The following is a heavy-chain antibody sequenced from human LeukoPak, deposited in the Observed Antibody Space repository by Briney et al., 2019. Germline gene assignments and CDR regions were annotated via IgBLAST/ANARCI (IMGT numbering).Heavy chain of an antibody. D-gene: IGHD1-1*01. Sequence: ASVKVSCKASGYTFTSYGISWVRQAPGQGLEWMGWISAYNGNTNYAQKFQGRVTITADKSTSTAYMELSSLRSEDTAVYCCARERGFWGRNWNDVVGYYLDYWGQGTLVTVSS. CDR2: ISAYNGNT. CDR1: GYTFTSYG. V-gene: IGHV1-18*01. J-gene: IGHJ4*02. CDR3: ARERGFWGRNWNDVVGYYLDY.